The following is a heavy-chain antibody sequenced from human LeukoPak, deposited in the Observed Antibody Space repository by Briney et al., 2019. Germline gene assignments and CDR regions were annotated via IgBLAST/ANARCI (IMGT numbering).Heavy chain of an antibody. J-gene: IGHJ4*02. D-gene: IGHD5-18*01. Sequence: PGGSLRLSCAASGFTFSSYAMTWVRQAPGKGLEWVSAISGSGGTTYYADSVKGRFTISRDNSKNTLFLQMNSLRAEDTAVYYCAKDAATRYSYGLHYFDYWGQGTLVTVSS. CDR2: ISGSGGTT. CDR1: GFTFSSYA. V-gene: IGHV3-23*01. CDR3: AKDAATRYSYGLHYFDY.